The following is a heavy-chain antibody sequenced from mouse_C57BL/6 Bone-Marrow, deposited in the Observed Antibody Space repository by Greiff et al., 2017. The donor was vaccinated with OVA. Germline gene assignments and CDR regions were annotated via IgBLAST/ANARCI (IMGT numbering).Heavy chain of an antibody. V-gene: IGHV3-6*01. J-gene: IGHJ3*01. Sequence: EVQLQESGPGLVKPSQSLSLTCSVTGYSIPSGYYWNWIRQFLGNKLEWMGYISYDGSNNYNPFLQNRISITRDTSKNQFFLKLNSVTTEDTATYYCASLITTVEGFAYWGQGTLVTVSA. CDR1: GYSIPSGYY. D-gene: IGHD1-1*01. CDR2: ISYDGSN. CDR3: ASLITTVEGFAY.